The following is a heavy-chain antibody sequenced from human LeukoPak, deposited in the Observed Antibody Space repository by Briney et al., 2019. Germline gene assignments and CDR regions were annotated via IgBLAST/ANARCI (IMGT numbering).Heavy chain of an antibody. D-gene: IGHD4-11*01. CDR2: ISGSGGST. V-gene: IGHV3-23*01. CDR3: AKVVRHDYSNYGDY. CDR1: GFTFSSYA. J-gene: IGHJ4*02. Sequence: QTGGSLRLSCAASGFTFSSYAMSWVRQAPGKGLEWVSAISGSGGSTYYADSVKGRFTISRDNSKNTLYLQMNSLRAEDTAVYYCAKVVRHDYSNYGDYWGQGTLVTVSS.